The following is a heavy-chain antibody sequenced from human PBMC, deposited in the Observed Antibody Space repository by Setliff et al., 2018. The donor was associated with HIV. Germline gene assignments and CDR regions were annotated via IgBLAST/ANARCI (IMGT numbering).Heavy chain of an antibody. V-gene: IGHV4-59*01. D-gene: IGHD6-13*01. J-gene: IGHJ4*02. CDR2: IHSSGTT. Sequence: SETLSLTCSVSGDSIGAYHWSWIRQPPGRGLEWIGHIHSSGTTHYNPSLISRVTISFDASKKYFSLKLTSVTAADTAMYYCARDPGITAAGTEYFDSWGQGILVTVSS. CDR1: GDSIGAYH. CDR3: ARDPGITAAGTEYFDS.